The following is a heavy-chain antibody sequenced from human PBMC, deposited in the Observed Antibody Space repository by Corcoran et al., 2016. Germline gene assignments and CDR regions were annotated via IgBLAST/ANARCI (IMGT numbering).Heavy chain of an antibody. V-gene: IGHV2-70*04. D-gene: IGHD2-8*02. Sequence: QVTLKESGPALVKSTQTLTLTCTFSGFSLSTNGMRVSWVRQPPGKALEWLARIDWDDEKFYNTSLKTRLTIFKDTSKNLVVLTMFNMDPVETATYYCARSFCTAGKCYGHPADFDYWGQGTLVTVSS. CDR2: IDWDDEK. CDR3: ARSFCTAGKCYGHPADFDY. J-gene: IGHJ4*02. CDR1: GFSLSTNGMR.